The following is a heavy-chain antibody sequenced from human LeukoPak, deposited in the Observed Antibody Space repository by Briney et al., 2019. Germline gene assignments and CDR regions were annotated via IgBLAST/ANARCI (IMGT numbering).Heavy chain of an antibody. Sequence: PGESLRLSCAASGFPLSSHAISWVRQAPGKGLEWVSAIIGSGGSTYYADSVNGRFTISRDNSKNTLYLQMNSLRAEDTAVYYCAKNGLLWFGGFFDYWGQGTLVTVSS. D-gene: IGHD3-10*01. CDR1: GFPLSSHA. V-gene: IGHV3-23*01. CDR3: AKNGLLWFGGFFDY. J-gene: IGHJ4*02. CDR2: IIGSGGST.